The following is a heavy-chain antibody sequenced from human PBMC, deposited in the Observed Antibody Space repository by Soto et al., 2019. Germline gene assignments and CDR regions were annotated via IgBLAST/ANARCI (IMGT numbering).Heavy chain of an antibody. V-gene: IGHV3-74*01. CDR2: INSDGSST. CDR3: ARVGCSSTSCDYYYYYMDV. Sequence: GSLRLSCAASGFTFSSYWMHWVRQAPGKGLVWVSRINSDGSSTSYADSVKGRFTISRDNAKNTLYLQMNSLRAEDTAVYYCARVGCSSTSCDYYYYYMDVWGKGTTVTVSS. CDR1: GFTFSSYW. J-gene: IGHJ6*03. D-gene: IGHD2-2*01.